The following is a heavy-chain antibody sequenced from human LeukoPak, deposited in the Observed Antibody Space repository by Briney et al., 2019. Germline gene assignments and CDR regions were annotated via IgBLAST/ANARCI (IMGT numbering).Heavy chain of an antibody. Sequence: LPGGSLRLSCAASGFTFSSYWMSWVRQAPGKGLEWVANIKQDGSEKYYVDSVKGRLTISRDNAKNSLSLQIKSLRAEDTAVYYCARQKAVVVVAATPDEDYGDYVDYYYCMDVWGKGTTVTVSS. V-gene: IGHV3-7*01. D-gene: IGHD2-15*01. CDR3: ARQKAVVVVAATPDEDYGDYVDYYYCMDV. CDR1: GFTFSSYW. J-gene: IGHJ6*03. CDR2: IKQDGSEK.